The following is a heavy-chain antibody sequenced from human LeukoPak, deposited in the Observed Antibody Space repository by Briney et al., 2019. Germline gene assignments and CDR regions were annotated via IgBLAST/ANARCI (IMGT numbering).Heavy chain of an antibody. Sequence: TGGSLRLSCVGSGFTFRIHWVNWVRQSPGKGLEWVANIKPDGIDKYYVDSARGRFTVSRDNAKNSAFLQMNSLRAEDTAIYYCATISAQTFDIWGQGTLVSVSS. D-gene: IGHD5-24*01. CDR2: IKPDGIDK. CDR1: GFTFRIHW. J-gene: IGHJ3*02. CDR3: ATISAQTFDI. V-gene: IGHV3-7*01.